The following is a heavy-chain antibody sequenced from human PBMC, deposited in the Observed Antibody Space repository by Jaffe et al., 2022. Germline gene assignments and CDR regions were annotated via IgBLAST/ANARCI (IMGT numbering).Heavy chain of an antibody. CDR3: AREGLRMVQGVIIGYDAFDI. Sequence: QVQLVQSGAEVKKPGSSVKVSCKASGGTFSSYAISWVRQAPGQGLEWMGGIIPIFGTANYAQKFQGRVTITADESTSTAYMELSSLRSEDTAVYYCAREGLRMVQGVIIGYDAFDIWGQGTMVTVSS. D-gene: IGHD3-10*01. CDR1: GGTFSSYA. V-gene: IGHV1-69*01. J-gene: IGHJ3*02. CDR2: IIPIFGTA.